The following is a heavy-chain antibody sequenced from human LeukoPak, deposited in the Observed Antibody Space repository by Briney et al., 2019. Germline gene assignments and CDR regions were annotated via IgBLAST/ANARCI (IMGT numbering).Heavy chain of an antibody. V-gene: IGHV5-51*01. J-gene: IGHJ4*02. CDR2: IYPGVSDT. D-gene: IGHD1-20*01. CDR1: GYSFTSYW. CDR3: ARLRNWLIDY. Sequence: GESLKISCKGSGYSFTSYWFGWVRQMPGKGLEWMGVIYPGVSDTRYSPSFHGQVTISADKSISTAYLQWSSLKASDTAMYFCARLRNWLIDYWGQGTLVTVS.